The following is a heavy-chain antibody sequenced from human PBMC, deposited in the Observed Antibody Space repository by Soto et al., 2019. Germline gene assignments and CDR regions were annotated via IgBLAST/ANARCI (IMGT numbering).Heavy chain of an antibody. CDR1: NGSITSSLL. Sequence: PSETLSLTCTASNGSITSSLLWCWLRQSPGEGLEGIGEVAQGGYTYYNQSLKSRLTISQDRSKNQFSLRMTAVTAADTAVYYCARIRYGGYDFDSWGQGTLVTVSS. V-gene: IGHV4-4*02. J-gene: IGHJ4*02. D-gene: IGHD5-12*01. CDR3: ARIRYGGYDFDS. CDR2: VAQGGYT.